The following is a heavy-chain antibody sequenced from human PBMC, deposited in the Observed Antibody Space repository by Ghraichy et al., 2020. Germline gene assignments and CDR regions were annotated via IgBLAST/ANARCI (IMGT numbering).Heavy chain of an antibody. D-gene: IGHD3-22*01. CDR3: ARSADYDSSGYYGVYY. J-gene: IGHJ4*02. Sequence: SETLSLTCTVSGGSISSYYWSWIRQPAGKGLEWIGRIYTSGSTNYNPSLKSRVTMSVDTSKNQFSLKLSSVTAADTAVYYCARSADYDSSGYYGVYYWGQGTLVTVSS. V-gene: IGHV4-4*07. CDR2: IYTSGST. CDR1: GGSISSYY.